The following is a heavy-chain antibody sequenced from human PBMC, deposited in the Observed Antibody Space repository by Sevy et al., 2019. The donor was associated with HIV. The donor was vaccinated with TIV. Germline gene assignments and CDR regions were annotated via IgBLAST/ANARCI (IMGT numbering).Heavy chain of an antibody. CDR1: GFTFSSYG. CDR3: AKEESVVVVPAAMNRYGMDV. D-gene: IGHD2-2*01. Sequence: GGSLRLSSAASGFTFSSYGMHWVRQAPGKGLEWVAVISYDGSNKYYADSVKGRFTISRDNSKNTLYLQMNSLRAEDTAVYYCAKEESVVVVPAAMNRYGMDVWGQGTTVTVSS. J-gene: IGHJ6*02. V-gene: IGHV3-30*18. CDR2: ISYDGSNK.